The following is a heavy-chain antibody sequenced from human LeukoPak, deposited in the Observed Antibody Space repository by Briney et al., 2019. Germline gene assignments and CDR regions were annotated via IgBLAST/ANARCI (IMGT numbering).Heavy chain of an antibody. D-gene: IGHD3-22*01. Sequence: ASVKISCKTSGYTFTSYGISWVRQAPGQGLEWMGRISAYNGNTNYAQKLQGRVTMTTDTSTSTAYMELRSLRSDDTAVYYCARESSYDSSGYYYHYFDYWGQGTLVTVSS. CDR2: ISAYNGNT. V-gene: IGHV1-18*01. CDR1: GYTFTSYG. J-gene: IGHJ4*02. CDR3: ARESSYDSSGYYYHYFDY.